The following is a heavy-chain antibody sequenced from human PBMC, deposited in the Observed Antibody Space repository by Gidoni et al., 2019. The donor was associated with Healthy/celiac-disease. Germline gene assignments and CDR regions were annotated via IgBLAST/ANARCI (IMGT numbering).Heavy chain of an antibody. V-gene: IGHV4-34*01. CDR1: GGSFSGYY. D-gene: IGHD3-10*01. Sequence: QVQLQQWGAGLLQPSATLSLTCAVSGGSFSGYYWSWIRQPPGKGLEWIGEIKHSGSTNYNPSLKSRVTISVDTSKNQFSLKLSSVTAADTAVYYCARAWITMVRGVRIDYWGQGTLVTVSS. J-gene: IGHJ4*02. CDR3: ARAWITMVRGVRIDY. CDR2: IKHSGST.